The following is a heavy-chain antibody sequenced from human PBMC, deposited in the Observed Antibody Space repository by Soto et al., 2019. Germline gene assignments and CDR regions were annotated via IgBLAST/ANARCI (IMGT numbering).Heavy chain of an antibody. D-gene: IGHD2-8*01. CDR2: IGYDGSNK. CDR3: ARGHRQVLMVNTIPRRSDWFDP. CDR1: GFTFSSYG. V-gene: IGHV3-33*01. Sequence: GGALRLSCAASGFTFSSYGMHWVRQAPGKGLEWVAVIGYDGSNKYYADSVKGRFTISRDNSKNTLYLQMNSLRAEATAVYYCARGHRQVLMVNTIPRRSDWFDPWGQGTLVTVSS. J-gene: IGHJ5*02.